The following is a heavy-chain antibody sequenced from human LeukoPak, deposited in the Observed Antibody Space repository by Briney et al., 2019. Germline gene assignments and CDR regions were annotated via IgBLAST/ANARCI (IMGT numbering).Heavy chain of an antibody. J-gene: IGHJ4*02. CDR1: GFPFRSFG. CDR3: ARSREFDS. V-gene: IGHV3-30*03. CDR2: ISYDGNTA. Sequence: GGSLTLPCAVSGFPFRSFGMQCVRHAPGKGLEWVALISYDGNTAYYADSVRGRFTVSRDNAKNSLFLQMNSLRDEDTAIYYCARSREFDSWGQGTMVTVSS.